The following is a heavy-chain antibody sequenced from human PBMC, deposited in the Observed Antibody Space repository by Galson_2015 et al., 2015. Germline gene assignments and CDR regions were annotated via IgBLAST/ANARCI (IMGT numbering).Heavy chain of an antibody. D-gene: IGHD3-16*01. V-gene: IGHV1-69*13. J-gene: IGHJ5*02. CDR3: AREFSDRGDWFDP. CDR1: GGTFSSYA. CDR2: IIPIFGTA. Sequence: SVKVSCKASGGTFSSYAISWVRQAPGQGLEWMGGIIPIFGTANYAQKFQGRVTITADESTSTAYMELSSLRSEDTAVYYCAREFSDRGDWFDPWGQGTLVTVSS.